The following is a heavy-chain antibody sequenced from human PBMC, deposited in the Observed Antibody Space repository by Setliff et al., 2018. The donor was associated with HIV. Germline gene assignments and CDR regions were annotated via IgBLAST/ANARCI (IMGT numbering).Heavy chain of an antibody. J-gene: IGHJ5*02. V-gene: IGHV4-59*08. CDR1: GDSIITYY. CDR2: IHHSGSS. D-gene: IGHD4-17*01. Sequence: SETLSLTCTVSGDSIITYYWTWIRQPPGKGLEWIGYIHHSGSSDYTPSLRSRVTMSVDTSKNQFSLKLTSVTAAATAVYYCARGGRSTVTQWAWFDPWGQGTLVTVSS. CDR3: ARGGRSTVTQWAWFDP.